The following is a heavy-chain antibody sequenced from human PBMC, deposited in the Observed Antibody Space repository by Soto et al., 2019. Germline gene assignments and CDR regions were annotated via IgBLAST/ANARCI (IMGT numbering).Heavy chain of an antibody. D-gene: IGHD3-3*01. V-gene: IGHV1-8*01. CDR3: ARGIFGVVTLVGVWFDP. J-gene: IGHJ5*02. CDR1: GYTFTSYD. CDR2: MNPNSGNT. Sequence: ASVKVSCKASGYTFTSYDINWVRQATGQGLEWMGWMNPNSGNTGYAQKFQGKVTMTRNTSISTAYMELSGLRSEDTAVYYCARGIFGVVTLVGVWFDPWGQGTLVTVSS.